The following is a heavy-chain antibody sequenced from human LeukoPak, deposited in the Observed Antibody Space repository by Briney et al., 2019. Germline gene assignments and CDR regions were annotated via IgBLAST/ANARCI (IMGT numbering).Heavy chain of an antibody. CDR2: IKLDGSEK. CDR3: AKSWYKLGLYYFDI. D-gene: IGHD2-2*01. V-gene: IGHV3-7*01. J-gene: IGHJ4*02. Sequence: GGSLRLSCAASGFTFSSYCMSWGRQAPGKGPEWGANIKLDGSEKYYADSLRGRFTISRDNAKNTLYLQMISLRAADTAVYYCAKSWYKLGLYYFDIWGQGTLVTVSS. CDR1: GFTFSSYC.